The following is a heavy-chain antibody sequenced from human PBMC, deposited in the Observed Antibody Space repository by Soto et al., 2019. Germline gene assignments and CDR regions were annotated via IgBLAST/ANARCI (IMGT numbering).Heavy chain of an antibody. CDR2: IYYSGST. D-gene: IGHD3-9*01. Sequence: NPSETLSLTCTVSGGSISSYYWSWIRQPPGKGLEWIGYIYYSGSTNYNPSLKSRVTISVDTSKNQFSLKLSSVTAADTAVYYCASLSGGTGYSSRYYYYYMDVWGKGTTVTVS. CDR1: GGSISSYY. CDR3: ASLSGGTGYSSRYYYYYMDV. J-gene: IGHJ6*03. V-gene: IGHV4-59*01.